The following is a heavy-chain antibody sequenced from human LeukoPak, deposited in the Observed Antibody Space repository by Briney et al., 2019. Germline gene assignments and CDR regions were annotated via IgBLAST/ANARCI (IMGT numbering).Heavy chain of an antibody. J-gene: IGHJ5*02. CDR1: GYRFTSYW. D-gene: IGHD2-15*01. CDR2: IYPGYSDT. V-gene: IGHV5-51*01. Sequence: GESLKISCKGSGYRFTSYWIGWVRQMPGKGLGWMGIIYPGYSDTRYSPSFQGQVTISADKYISTAYLQWSSLKASDTAMYYCARPRCSGGSCTTPNWFDPWGQGTLVTVSS. CDR3: ARPRCSGGSCTTPNWFDP.